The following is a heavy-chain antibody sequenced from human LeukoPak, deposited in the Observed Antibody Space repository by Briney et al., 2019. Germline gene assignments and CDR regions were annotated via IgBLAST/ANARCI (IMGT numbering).Heavy chain of an antibody. D-gene: IGHD5-18*01. V-gene: IGHV4-59*01. Sequence: PSETLSLTCTVSGGSISTYYWNWIRQPPGKGLEWIGYIYHSGSTNYNPSLKSRVTISVDTSKNQFSLKLSSVTAADTAVYYCARGGRGYSYGAAFDIWGQGTMVTVSS. J-gene: IGHJ3*02. CDR3: ARGGRGYSYGAAFDI. CDR1: GGSISTYY. CDR2: IYHSGST.